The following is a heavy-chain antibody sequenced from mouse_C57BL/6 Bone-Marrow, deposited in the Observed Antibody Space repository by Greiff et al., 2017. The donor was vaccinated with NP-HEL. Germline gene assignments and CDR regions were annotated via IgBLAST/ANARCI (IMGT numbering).Heavy chain of an antibody. CDR1: GYTFTSYG. V-gene: IGHV1-81*01. CDR2: IYPRSGNT. Sequence: VQLQQSGAELARPGASVKLSCKASGYTFTSYGISWVKQRTGQGLEWIGEIYPRSGNTYYNEKFKGKATLTADKSSSTAYMELRSLTSEDSAVYFCARDGGSRPWYFDVWGTGTTVTVSS. J-gene: IGHJ1*03. D-gene: IGHD1-1*01. CDR3: ARDGGSRPWYFDV.